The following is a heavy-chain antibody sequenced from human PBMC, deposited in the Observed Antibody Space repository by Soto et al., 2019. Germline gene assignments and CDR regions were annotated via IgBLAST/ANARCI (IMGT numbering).Heavy chain of an antibody. Sequence: WASVKVSCKASGYTFTSYGISWVRQAPGQGLEWMGWISAYNGNTNYAQKLQGRVTMTTDTSTSTAYMELRSLRSDDTAVYYCARSRHMGAGNFIGYYYYYYMDVWGKGTTVTVSS. CDR3: ARSRHMGAGNFIGYYYYYYMDV. CDR1: GYTFTSYG. CDR2: ISAYNGNT. V-gene: IGHV1-18*01. D-gene: IGHD1-1*01. J-gene: IGHJ6*03.